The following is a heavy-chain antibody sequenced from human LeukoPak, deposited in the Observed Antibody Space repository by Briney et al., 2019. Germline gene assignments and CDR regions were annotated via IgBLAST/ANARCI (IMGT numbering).Heavy chain of an antibody. V-gene: IGHV4-30-4*01. CDR3: ARDYYDSSGYYYYYYGMDV. J-gene: IGHJ6*02. CDR1: GGSISSGDYY. D-gene: IGHD3-22*01. CDR2: IYYSGST. Sequence: SETLSLTCTVSGGSISSGDYYWGWIRQPPGKGLEWIGYIYYSGSTYYNPSLKSRVTISVDTSKNQFSLKLSSVTAADTAVYYCARDYYDSSGYYYYYYGMDVWGQGTTVTVSS.